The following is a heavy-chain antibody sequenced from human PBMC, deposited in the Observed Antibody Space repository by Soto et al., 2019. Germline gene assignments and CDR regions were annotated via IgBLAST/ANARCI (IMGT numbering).Heavy chain of an antibody. CDR3: TRGWDFPSYYGMDV. CDR2: IKSKTDGGTT. V-gene: IGHV3-15*01. CDR1: GFTFSKSW. J-gene: IGHJ6*02. D-gene: IGHD1-26*01. Sequence: GGSLRLSCATSGFTFSKSWMSWVRQAPGKGLEWVGRIKSKTDGGTTDYAAPVKGRFTISRDDSKNTLYLQMNSLKTEDTAVYYCTRGWDFPSYYGMDVWGQGTTVTVSS.